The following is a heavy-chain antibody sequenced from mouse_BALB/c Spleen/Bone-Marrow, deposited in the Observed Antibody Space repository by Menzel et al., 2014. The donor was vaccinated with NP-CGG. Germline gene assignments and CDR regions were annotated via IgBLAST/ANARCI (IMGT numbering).Heavy chain of an antibody. Sequence: QVQLKESGAELARPGASVKLSCKASGYTFTSYWMQWVKQRPGQGLEWIGAIYPGDGDTRYTQKFKGKATLTADKSSSTAYMQLSSLASEGSAVYYCARRDYGIRENYYAMDYWGQGTSVTVSS. CDR3: ARRDYGIRENYYAMDY. CDR1: GYTFTSYW. CDR2: IYPGDGDT. V-gene: IGHV1-87*01. J-gene: IGHJ4*01. D-gene: IGHD1-2*01.